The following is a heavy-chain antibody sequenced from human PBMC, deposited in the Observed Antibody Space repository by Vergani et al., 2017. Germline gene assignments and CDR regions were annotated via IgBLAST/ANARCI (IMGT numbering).Heavy chain of an antibody. CDR3: ARGRRGKITMVRGVPNWFDP. D-gene: IGHD3-10*01. CDR1: GYTFTSYG. J-gene: IGHJ5*02. Sequence: QVQLVQSGAEVKKPGASVKVSCKASGYTFTSYGISWVRQAPGQGLEWMGWISAYNGNTNYAQKLQGRVTMTTDTSTSTAYMELRSLRSDDTAVYYCARGRRGKITMVRGVPNWFDPWGQGTLVTVSS. CDR2: ISAYNGNT. V-gene: IGHV1-18*01.